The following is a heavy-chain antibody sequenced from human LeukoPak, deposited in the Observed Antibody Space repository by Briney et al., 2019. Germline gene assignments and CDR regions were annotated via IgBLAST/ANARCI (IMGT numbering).Heavy chain of an antibody. CDR1: GVSVSDYY. CDR2: VSPGGYT. D-gene: IGHD2-21*01. J-gene: IGHJ5*02. V-gene: IGHV4-34*01. CDR3: ARIRCGRGQARCYNH. Sequence: SETLSLTCAVSGVSVSDYYWSWIRHSPEKGLEWIGEVSPGGYTTYNPSLRSRVIISEGTSENQLSLNVTSVTAADTALYYCARIRCGRGQARCYNHWAQGSLVTVSS.